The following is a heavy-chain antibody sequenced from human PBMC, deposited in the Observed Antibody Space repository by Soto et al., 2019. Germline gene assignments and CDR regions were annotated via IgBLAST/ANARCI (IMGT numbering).Heavy chain of an antibody. Sequence: GASVKVSCKASGGTFSSYTISWVRQAPGQGPEWMGWIIANNGNTNYAQKLQGRVTITTDTSTSTAYMELRSLRSDDTAVYYCARRIGSYLYFDYWGQGTLVTVSS. D-gene: IGHD1-26*01. J-gene: IGHJ4*02. CDR2: IIANNGNT. CDR3: ARRIGSYLYFDY. CDR1: GGTFSSYT. V-gene: IGHV1-18*01.